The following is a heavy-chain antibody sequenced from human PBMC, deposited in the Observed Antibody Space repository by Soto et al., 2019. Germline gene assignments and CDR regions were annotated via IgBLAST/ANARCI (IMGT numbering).Heavy chain of an antibody. CDR2: ISYDGSNK. D-gene: IGHD3-3*01. CDR3: AREFWSGSFRNGMDV. Sequence: QVQLVESGGGVVQPGRSLRLSCAASGFTFSSYAMHWVRQAPGKGLEWVAVISYDGSNKYYADSVKGRFTISRDNSKNTLYLQMNSLRAEDTAVYYCAREFWSGSFRNGMDVW. J-gene: IGHJ6*01. CDR1: GFTFSSYA. V-gene: IGHV3-30-3*01.